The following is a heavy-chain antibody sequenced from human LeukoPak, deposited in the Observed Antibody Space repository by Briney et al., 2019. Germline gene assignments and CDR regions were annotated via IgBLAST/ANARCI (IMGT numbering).Heavy chain of an antibody. CDR1: GGSISSGGYY. CDR2: IYYSGST. CDR3: ARLRALVPAAMEGWFDP. V-gene: IGHV4-31*03. D-gene: IGHD2-2*01. J-gene: IGHJ5*02. Sequence: SQTLSLTCTVSGGSISSGGYYWSWIRQHPGKGLEWIGYIYYSGSTYYNPSLKSRVTISVDTSKNQFSLKLSSVTAADTAVYYCARLRALVPAAMEGWFDPWGQGTLVTVSS.